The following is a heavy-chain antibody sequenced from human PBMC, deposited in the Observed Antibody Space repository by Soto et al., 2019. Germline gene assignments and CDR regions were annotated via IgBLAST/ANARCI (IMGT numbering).Heavy chain of an antibody. Sequence: EVQLVESGGGLVQPGRSLRLSCAASGFTFDDYAMHWVRQAPGKGLEWVSGISWNSGSIGYADSVKGRFTISRDNAKNSLYLQMNSLRAEDTALYYCAKDSGEVRAATLFYYYYYMDVWGKGTTVTVSS. CDR2: ISWNSGSI. D-gene: IGHD2-15*01. CDR3: AKDSGEVRAATLFYYYYYMDV. V-gene: IGHV3-9*01. CDR1: GFTFDDYA. J-gene: IGHJ6*03.